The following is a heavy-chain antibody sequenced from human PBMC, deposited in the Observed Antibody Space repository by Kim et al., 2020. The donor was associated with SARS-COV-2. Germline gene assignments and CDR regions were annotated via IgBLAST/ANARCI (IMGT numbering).Heavy chain of an antibody. CDR2: ISFDGGNK. CDR3: ARDTVIRFGEPQGESYYYAMDV. Sequence: GGSLRLSCAASGFTFSLYAIHWVRQAPGKGLEWVAVISFDGGNKYYADFVKGRFTISRDNSKNTLSLQMNSLRAEDTAVYYCARDTVIRFGEPQGESYYYAMDVWGQGTTVIVSS. J-gene: IGHJ6*02. V-gene: IGHV3-30*04. D-gene: IGHD3-10*01. CDR1: GFTFSLYA.